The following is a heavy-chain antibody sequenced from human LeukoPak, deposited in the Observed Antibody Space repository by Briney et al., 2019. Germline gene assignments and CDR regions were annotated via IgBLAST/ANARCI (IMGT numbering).Heavy chain of an antibody. D-gene: IGHD6-13*01. V-gene: IGHV7-4-1*02. J-gene: IGHJ4*02. CDR3: ARSFVGSSSWFALGSPRPSRLYYFDY. Sequence: ASVKVSCKASGYTFTSYAMNWVRQAPGQGLEWMGWINTNTGNPTYAQGFTGRFVFSLDTSVSTAYLQISSLKAEDTAVYYCARSFVGSSSWFALGSPRPSRLYYFDYWGQGTLVTVSS. CDR1: GYTFTSYA. CDR2: INTNTGNP.